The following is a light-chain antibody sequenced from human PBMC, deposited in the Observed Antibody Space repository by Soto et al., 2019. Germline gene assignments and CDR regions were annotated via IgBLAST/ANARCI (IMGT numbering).Light chain of an antibody. V-gene: IGLV1-40*01. CDR1: SSNIVAIYD. J-gene: IGLJ3*02. CDR3: QSYDSSLSGWV. Sequence: QSVLTQPPSXXGXXXXXXXISCTGSSSNIVAIYDVHWYQQLPGTAPKLLIYGNTNRPSGVPDRFSGSKSGTSASLAITGLQAEDEADYYCQSYDSSLSGWVFGGGTKLTVL. CDR2: GNT.